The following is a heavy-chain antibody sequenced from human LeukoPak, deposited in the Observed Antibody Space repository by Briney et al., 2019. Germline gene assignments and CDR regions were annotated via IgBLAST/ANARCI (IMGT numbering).Heavy chain of an antibody. CDR1: GFTFGIYA. CDR2: ISGSGGST. CDR3: AREYSYMDV. J-gene: IGHJ6*03. Sequence: PGGSLRLSCAPSGFTFGIYAMSWVRQAPGQGLEWVSGISGSGGSTYYADSVKGRFSISRDKSKNTLYLQMNSLRAEDTAVYYCAREYSYMDVWGKGTTVTVSS. V-gene: IGHV3-23*01. D-gene: IGHD2-15*01.